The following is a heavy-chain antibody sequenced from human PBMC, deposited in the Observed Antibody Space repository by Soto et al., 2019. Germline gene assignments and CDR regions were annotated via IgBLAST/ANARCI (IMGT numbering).Heavy chain of an antibody. CDR3: ARSPHYYYGSGAPVPLFDY. CDR1: GFTVSSNY. CDR2: IYSGGST. J-gene: IGHJ4*02. V-gene: IGHV3-66*01. D-gene: IGHD3-10*01. Sequence: GGSLRLSCAASGFTVSSNYMSWVRQAPGKGLEWVSVIYSGGSTYYADSVKGRFTISRDNSKNTLYLQMNSLRAEDTAVYYCARSPHYYYGSGAPVPLFDYWGQGTLVTVSS.